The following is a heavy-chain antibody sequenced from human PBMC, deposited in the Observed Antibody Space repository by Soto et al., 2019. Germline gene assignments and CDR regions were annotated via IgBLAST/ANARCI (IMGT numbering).Heavy chain of an antibody. CDR1: GGSISSGGYY. Sequence: QVQLQESGPGLVKPSQTLSLTCTVSGGSISSGGYYWSWIRQHPGKGLEWIGYIYYSGSTYYNPSLKSRVNIAVDTSKNQFSLKLSSVTAADTAVYYCARWPLLFTRIVADYWGQGTLVTVSS. CDR2: IYYSGST. V-gene: IGHV4-31*03. D-gene: IGHD3-10*01. J-gene: IGHJ4*02. CDR3: ARWPLLFTRIVADY.